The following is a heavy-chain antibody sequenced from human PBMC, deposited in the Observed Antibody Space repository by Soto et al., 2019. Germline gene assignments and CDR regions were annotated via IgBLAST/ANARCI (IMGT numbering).Heavy chain of an antibody. CDR1: GGTFSSYT. J-gene: IGHJ2*01. D-gene: IGHD6-19*01. CDR2: IIPIFGTA. V-gene: IGHV1-69*12. CDR3: ASGNHMWLQMWYFDI. Sequence: QVQPVQSGAEVKKPGSSVTVSCKASGGTFSSYTISWVRQAPGQGLEWMGGIIPIFGTANYAQKFQGRVTVTAVEAKGSAYVELSSRIAEETAGHSCASGNHMWLQMWYFDIWGGGALGTASS.